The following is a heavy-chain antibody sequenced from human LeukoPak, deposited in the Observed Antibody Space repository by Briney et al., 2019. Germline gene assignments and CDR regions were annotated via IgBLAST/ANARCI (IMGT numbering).Heavy chain of an antibody. J-gene: IGHJ4*02. CDR3: ALSSEGLFDY. Sequence: SETLSLTCTVSGGSISTYYWSWIRQPPGKGLEWIGYIYYSGSTNYNPSLKSRVTISVDTSKNQFSLKLSSVTAADTAVYYCALSSEGLFDYWGQGTLVTVSS. D-gene: IGHD6-6*01. V-gene: IGHV4-59*01. CDR2: IYYSGST. CDR1: GGSISTYY.